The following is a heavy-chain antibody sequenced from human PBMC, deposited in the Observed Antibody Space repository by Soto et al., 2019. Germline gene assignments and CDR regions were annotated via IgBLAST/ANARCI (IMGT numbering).Heavy chain of an antibody. J-gene: IGHJ4*02. CDR3: ARDIDYYDSSGYQDY. V-gene: IGHV3-48*03. D-gene: IGHD3-22*01. Sequence: LRVSCAASGFIFSRYEMNWVRQAPGKGLEWVSYINTRGNIIHYADSVKGRFTISRDNAENSLYLQMNSLRAEDTAVYYCARDIDYYDSSGYQDYCGQRSLVTLSS. CDR1: GFIFSRYE. CDR2: INTRGNII.